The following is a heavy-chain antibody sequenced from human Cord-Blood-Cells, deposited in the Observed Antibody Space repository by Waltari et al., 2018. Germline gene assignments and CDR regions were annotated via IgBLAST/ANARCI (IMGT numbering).Heavy chain of an antibody. CDR2: IYSGGST. J-gene: IGHJ1*01. CDR3: ARVFAIGAFQH. CDR1: GFTVSSNY. V-gene: IGHV3-53*01. D-gene: IGHD2-21*01. Sequence: EVQLVESGGGLIKPGGSLRLSCAASGFTVSSNYMSWVRQAPGKGLEWVSVIYSGGSTYYADSVEGRFNISRDNSKNTLYLQMNSLRAEDTAVYYCARVFAIGAFQHWGQGTLVTVSS.